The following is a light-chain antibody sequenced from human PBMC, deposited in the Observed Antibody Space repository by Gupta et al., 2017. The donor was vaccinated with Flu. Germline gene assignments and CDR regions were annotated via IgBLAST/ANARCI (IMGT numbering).Light chain of an antibody. CDR3: ASWDDNLNGVI. CDR2: GNN. CDR1: SSNLGNNP. J-gene: IGLJ2*01. Sequence: QSVLTQPPSASGTPGPRVAISCSGTSSNLGNNPVNWYQQLPGTAPKLLIYGNNLRPSGVPDRFSGSKSGTSASLAISGLQSEDEADYSCASWDDNLNGVIFGGGTKLTVL. V-gene: IGLV1-44*01.